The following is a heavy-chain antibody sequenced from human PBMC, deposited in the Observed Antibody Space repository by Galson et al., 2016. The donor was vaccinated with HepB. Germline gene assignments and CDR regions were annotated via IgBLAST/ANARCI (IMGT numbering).Heavy chain of an antibody. Sequence: SVKVSCKASGFTFTGYGISWVRQAPGQGLEWLGWIIVYDGNTNYAQNFQGRLTMTTDTSTSTAYLEWRRLRYDDTAIYYCARDYGGTWCDYWGQGTQVTVSS. CDR3: ARDYGGTWCDY. V-gene: IGHV1-18*01. D-gene: IGHD4/OR15-4a*01. CDR2: IIVYDGNT. J-gene: IGHJ4*02. CDR1: GFTFTGYG.